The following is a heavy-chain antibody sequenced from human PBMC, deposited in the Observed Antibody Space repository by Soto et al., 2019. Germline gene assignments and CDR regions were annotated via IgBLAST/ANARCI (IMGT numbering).Heavy chain of an antibody. J-gene: IGHJ6*03. CDR1: GFTFSSYW. Sequence: SLRLSCAASGFTFSSYWMHWVRQAPGKGLVWVSRINSDGSSTSYADSVKGRFTISRDNAKNTLYLQMNSLRAEDTAVYYCARDATYYYYYMDVWGKGTTVTVSS. CDR3: ARDATYYYYYMDV. CDR2: INSDGSST. V-gene: IGHV3-74*01.